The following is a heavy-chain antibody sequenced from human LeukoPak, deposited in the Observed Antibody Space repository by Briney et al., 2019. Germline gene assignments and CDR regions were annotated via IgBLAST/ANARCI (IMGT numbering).Heavy chain of an antibody. CDR1: GGSFSSYY. CDR3: ARRSFPYYDFWSGWYNWFDP. V-gene: IGHV4-34*01. J-gene: IGHJ5*02. D-gene: IGHD3-3*01. CDR2: INHSGST. Sequence: KPSETLSLTRAVYGGSFSSYYWSWIRQPPAKGLEWIGEINHSGSTNYNPSLKSRVTISVDTSKNQFPLKLSSVTAADTAVYYCARRSFPYYDFWSGWYNWFDPWGQGTLVTVSS.